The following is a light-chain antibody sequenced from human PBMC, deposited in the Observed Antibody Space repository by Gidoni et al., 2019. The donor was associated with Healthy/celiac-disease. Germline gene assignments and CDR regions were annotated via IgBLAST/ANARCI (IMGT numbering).Light chain of an antibody. V-gene: IGLV1-44*01. CDR3: AAWDDSLNGWV. Sequence: QSVLTQPPSASGRPGQRVTIACSRSSSNIGSNTVNWYQQLPGTAPKLLICSNNQRPSGVPDRFSGSKSGTSASLAISGLQSEDEADYYCAAWDDSLNGWVFGGGTKLTVL. CDR1: SSNIGSNT. CDR2: SNN. J-gene: IGLJ3*02.